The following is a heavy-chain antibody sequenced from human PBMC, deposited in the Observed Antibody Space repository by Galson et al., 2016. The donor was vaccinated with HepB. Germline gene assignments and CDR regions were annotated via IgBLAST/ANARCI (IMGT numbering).Heavy chain of an antibody. V-gene: IGHV4-4*02. J-gene: IGHJ4*02. CDR3: ARDGDTDIPMVYFDY. CDR2: VYHSGST. Sequence: SETLSLTCAVSGGSISSSNWWTWVRQSPGKGLECIGEVYHSGSTNYNPSLKSRVTISVDNSKNTLYLQMNSLRAEDTAVYYCARDGDTDIPMVYFDYWGQGTLVTVSS. CDR1: GGSISSSNW. D-gene: IGHD5-18*01.